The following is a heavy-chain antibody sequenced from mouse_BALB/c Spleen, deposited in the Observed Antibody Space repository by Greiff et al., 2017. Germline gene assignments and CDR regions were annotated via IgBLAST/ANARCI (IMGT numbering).Heavy chain of an antibody. Sequence: EVKLQESGPGLVKPSQSLSLTCTVTGYSITSDYAWNWIRQFPGNKLEWMGYISYSGSTSYNPSLKSRISITRDTSKNQFFLQLNSVTTEDTATYYCARGSSYPAWFAYWGQGTLVTVSA. CDR3: ARGSSYPAWFAY. J-gene: IGHJ3*01. D-gene: IGHD1-1*01. CDR1: GYSITSDYA. CDR2: ISYSGST. V-gene: IGHV3-2*02.